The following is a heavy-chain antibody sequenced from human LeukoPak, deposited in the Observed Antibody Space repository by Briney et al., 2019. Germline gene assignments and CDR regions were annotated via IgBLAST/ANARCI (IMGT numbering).Heavy chain of an antibody. CDR2: ISNDGSST. Sequence: GGSLRLSCAASGFTFSSYWMHWVRPVPGKGLLWVARISNDGSSTRYADSVKGRFTISRDNAKNTLYLQMNSLRVEDTGVYYCATGHPGNFDYWGQGTLVTVSS. V-gene: IGHV3-74*01. J-gene: IGHJ4*02. CDR1: GFTFSSYW. CDR3: ATGHPGNFDY.